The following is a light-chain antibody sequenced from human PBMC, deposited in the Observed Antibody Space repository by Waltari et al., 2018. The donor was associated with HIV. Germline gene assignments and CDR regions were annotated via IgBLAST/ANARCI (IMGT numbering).Light chain of an antibody. Sequence: SYVLTQPPSVSAAPGKTARLTCDENHIGSKRVCWYQQKPGQAPVLVMYGDRDRPSGIPERLSGSSSGNTATLTISRVEAGDEADYYCQVWDSSSDHWVFGGGTKLSVL. CDR3: QVWDSSSDHWV. CDR2: GDR. CDR1: HIGSKR. V-gene: IGLV3-21*04. J-gene: IGLJ3*02.